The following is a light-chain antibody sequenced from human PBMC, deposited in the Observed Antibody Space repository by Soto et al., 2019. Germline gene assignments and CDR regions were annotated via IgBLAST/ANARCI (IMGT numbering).Light chain of an antibody. CDR2: KAS. V-gene: IGKV1-5*03. CDR3: QQYNSYSYT. Sequence: DIQMTQSPSTLSASVGDRVTITCRASQSISSWLAWYQQKPGKAPKLLIYKASSLESGVPSRFSGSGSGTELTLSISSLQPDDFATYYYQQYNSYSYTFGQGTKLEIK. CDR1: QSISSW. J-gene: IGKJ2*01.